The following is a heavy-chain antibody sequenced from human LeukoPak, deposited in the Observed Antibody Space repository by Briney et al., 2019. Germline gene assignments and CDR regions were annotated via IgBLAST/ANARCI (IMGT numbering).Heavy chain of an antibody. D-gene: IGHD2-2*01. CDR3: ARGPQLLSPYYYYMDV. V-gene: IGHV1-8*01. Sequence: ASVKVSCKASGYTFTSYDINWVRQATGQGLEWMGWMNPNSGNTGYAQKFQGRVTMTRNTSISTAYMELSSLRSEDTAVYYCARGPQLLSPYYYYMDVWGKGTTVTISS. CDR2: MNPNSGNT. J-gene: IGHJ6*03. CDR1: GYTFTSYD.